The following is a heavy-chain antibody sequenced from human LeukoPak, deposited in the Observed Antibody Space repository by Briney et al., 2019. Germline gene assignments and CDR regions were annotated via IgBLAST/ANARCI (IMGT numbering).Heavy chain of an antibody. CDR1: GGSISSGGYY. Sequence: PSQTLSLTCTVSGGSISSGGYYWSWLRQHPGKDLEWIGYIYYSGSTYYSPSLKSRVTISVDTSKNQFSLRLSSVTAADTAVYYCARAADHYDSSGYAFDYWGQGTLVTVSS. CDR3: ARAADHYDSSGYAFDY. V-gene: IGHV4-31*03. D-gene: IGHD3-22*01. J-gene: IGHJ4*02. CDR2: IYYSGST.